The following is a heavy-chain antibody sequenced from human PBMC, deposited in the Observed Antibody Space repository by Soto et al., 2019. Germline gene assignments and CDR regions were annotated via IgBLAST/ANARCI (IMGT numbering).Heavy chain of an antibody. CDR3: VKDRGQSAVLRAYDL. CDR2: ITWNSGRF. D-gene: IGHD3-3*01. Sequence: EVKLIESGGGRVQPGTSLRLSCSVAGFTFADYAMHWVRQVPGRGLEWVSGITWNSGRFAYAHSVQGRFTISRDNAKNSLYLQMNNLRLEDTALYYVVKDRGQSAVLRAYDLWGPGTLVTVSS. CDR1: GFTFADYA. V-gene: IGHV3-9*01. J-gene: IGHJ4*02.